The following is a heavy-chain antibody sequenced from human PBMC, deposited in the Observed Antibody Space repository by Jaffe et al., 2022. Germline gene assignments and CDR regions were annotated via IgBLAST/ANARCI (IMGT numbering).Heavy chain of an antibody. Sequence: QVQLVESGGGVVQPGGSLRLSCAASGFTFSSYGMHWVRQAPGKGLEWVAFIRYDGSNKYYADSVKGRFTISRDNSKNTLYLQMNSLRAEDTAVYYCGKFHRPAEYYDFWSGYYPGTRDAFDIWGQGTMVTVSS. CDR2: IRYDGSNK. CDR3: GKFHRPAEYYDFWSGYYPGTRDAFDI. J-gene: IGHJ3*02. CDR1: GFTFSSYG. V-gene: IGHV3-30*02. D-gene: IGHD3-3*01.